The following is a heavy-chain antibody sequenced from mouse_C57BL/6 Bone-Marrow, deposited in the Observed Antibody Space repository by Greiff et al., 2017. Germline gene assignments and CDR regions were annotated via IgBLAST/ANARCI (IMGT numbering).Heavy chain of an antibody. J-gene: IGHJ2*01. CDR1: EYEFPSHD. CDR2: INSDGGST. CDR3: ANKSYYYGSSYFDY. D-gene: IGHD1-1*01. V-gene: IGHV5-2*01. Sequence: EVMLVESGGGLVQPGESLKLSCESNEYEFPSHDMSWVRKTPEKRLELVAAINSDGGSTYYPDTMERRFIISRDNTKKTLYLQMSSLRAEDTALYYCANKSYYYGSSYFDYWGQGTTLTVSS.